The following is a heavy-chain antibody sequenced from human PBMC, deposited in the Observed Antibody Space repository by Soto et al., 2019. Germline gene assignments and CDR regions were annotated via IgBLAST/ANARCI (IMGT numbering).Heavy chain of an antibody. Sequence: EVQLVESGGGLVQPGGSLRLSCAASGFTFSSYWMSWVRQAPGKGLEWVANIKQDGSEKYYVDSVKGRFTISRDNAKNSLYLQMNSPRAEDTAVYYCARDSPAGYFDYWGQGTLVTVSS. V-gene: IGHV3-7*01. CDR3: ARDSPAGYFDY. J-gene: IGHJ4*02. CDR2: IKQDGSEK. CDR1: GFTFSSYW.